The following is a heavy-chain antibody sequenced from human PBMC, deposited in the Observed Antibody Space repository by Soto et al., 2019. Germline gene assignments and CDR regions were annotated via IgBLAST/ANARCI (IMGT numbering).Heavy chain of an antibody. CDR1: GFTFSSYA. Sequence: QVQLVESGGGVVQPGRSLRLSCAASGFTFSSYAMHWVRQAPGKGLEWVAVISYDGSNKYYADSVKGRFTISRDNSKNTLYLQMNSLRAEDTAVYYCASGCLYGDYAPYYYGMDVWGQGPTVTVS. CDR2: ISYDGSNK. J-gene: IGHJ6*02. D-gene: IGHD4-17*01. V-gene: IGHV3-30-3*01. CDR3: ASGCLYGDYAPYYYGMDV.